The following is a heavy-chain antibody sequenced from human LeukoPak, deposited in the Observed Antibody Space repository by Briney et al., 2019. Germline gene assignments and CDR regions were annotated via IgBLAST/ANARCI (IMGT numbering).Heavy chain of an antibody. CDR2: ISSSGSNI. CDR1: GFTFSDYY. D-gene: IGHD4-11*01. CDR3: AKVGPVTTNYYYYYMDV. J-gene: IGHJ6*03. Sequence: GGSLRLSCAASGFTFSDYYMSWVRQAPGKGLEWVAYISSSGSNIHYADSVKGRFTISRDNAKNTLYLQMNSLRAEDTAVYYCAKVGPVTTNYYYYYMDVWGKGTTVTVSS. V-gene: IGHV3-11*01.